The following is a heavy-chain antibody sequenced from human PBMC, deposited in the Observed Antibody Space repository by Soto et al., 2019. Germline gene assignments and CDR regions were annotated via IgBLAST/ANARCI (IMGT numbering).Heavy chain of an antibody. V-gene: IGHV4-59*01. CDR2: SFYSGST. D-gene: IGHD3-9*01. Sequence: SLTCTVSGGSISSYYWSWIRQPPGKGLEWIGYSFYSGSTKYNPSLKSRATISVDTSKTHFSLNLSSVTAADTAVYYCARDKGRYDSGMDVWGQGTTVTVSS. J-gene: IGHJ6*02. CDR1: GGSISSYY. CDR3: ARDKGRYDSGMDV.